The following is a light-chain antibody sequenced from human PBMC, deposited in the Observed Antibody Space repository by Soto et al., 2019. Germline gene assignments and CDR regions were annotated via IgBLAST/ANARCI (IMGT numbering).Light chain of an antibody. CDR2: DAS. J-gene: IGKJ5*01. Sequence: EILMSQSPSTLAVSPGERATLSCRASQSVTTNLAWYQQKAGRAPRLLIYDASNRATGIPARFSGSGSGTDFTLSISSLEPEDFAVYYCQHRSNWPPTFGQGTRLEI. CDR1: QSVTTN. CDR3: QHRSNWPPT. V-gene: IGKV3-11*01.